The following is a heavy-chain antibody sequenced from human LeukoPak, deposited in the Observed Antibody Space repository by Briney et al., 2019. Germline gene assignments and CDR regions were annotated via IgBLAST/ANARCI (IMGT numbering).Heavy chain of an antibody. J-gene: IGHJ3*02. CDR2: MNPNSGNT. CDR3: ARGPDSSGYYTGDDAFDI. CDR1: GYTFTSYD. D-gene: IGHD3-22*01. Sequence: ASVRVSCKASGYTFTSYDINWVRQAPGQGLEWMGWMNPNSGNTGYAQKFQGRVTMTRNTSISTAYMELSSLRSEDTAVYYCARGPDSSGYYTGDDAFDIWGQGTMVTVSS. V-gene: IGHV1-8*01.